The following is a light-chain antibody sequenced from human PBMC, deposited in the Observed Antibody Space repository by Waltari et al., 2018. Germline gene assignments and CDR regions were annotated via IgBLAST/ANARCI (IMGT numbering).Light chain of an antibody. CDR2: GAS. J-gene: IGKJ1*01. CDR1: QNIGRY. CDR3: QNHERLPAT. V-gene: IGKV3-20*01. Sequence: EVVLTQSPGTLSLSPGETATLSCRASQNIGRYLVRYQQKSGQAPRLLIYGASTRATGIPDRFSGSGSGTDFSLTTSRLEAEDFAVYYCQNHERLPATFGQGTKVEIK.